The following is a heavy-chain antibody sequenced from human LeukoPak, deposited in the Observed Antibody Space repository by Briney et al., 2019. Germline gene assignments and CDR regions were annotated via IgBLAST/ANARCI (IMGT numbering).Heavy chain of an antibody. CDR1: GYTFTGYY. CDR3: ARDTPRVVGDMDV. CDR2: INPNSGGT. D-gene: IGHD2-2*01. J-gene: IGHJ6*03. Sequence: ASVKVSCKASGYTFTGYYMHWVRQAPGQGLEWMGWINPNSGGTNYAQKFQGRVTMTRDTSISTAYMELSRLRSDDTAVYYCARDTPRVVGDMDVWGKGTMVTVSS. V-gene: IGHV1-2*02.